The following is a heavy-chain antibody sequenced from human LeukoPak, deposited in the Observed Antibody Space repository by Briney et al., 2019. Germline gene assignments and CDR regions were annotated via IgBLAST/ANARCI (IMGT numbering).Heavy chain of an antibody. CDR3: ASSPAGIAAAVS. Sequence: SETLSLTCTVSGGSLNSGSYYWSWIRQPAGEGLDWLGRIYTSGSINYNSSLKSRVTISIDTSKNQFSLKLSSVTAADTAVYYCASSPAGIAAAVSWGQGTLVTVSS. CDR2: IYTSGSI. CDR1: GGSLNSGSYY. J-gene: IGHJ5*02. V-gene: IGHV4-61*02. D-gene: IGHD6-13*01.